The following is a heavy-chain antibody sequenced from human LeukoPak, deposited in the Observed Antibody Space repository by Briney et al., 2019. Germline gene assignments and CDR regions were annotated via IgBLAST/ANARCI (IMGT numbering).Heavy chain of an antibody. J-gene: IGHJ6*02. CDR2: ISAYNGNT. CDR1: GYTFTSYG. V-gene: IGHV1-18*01. D-gene: IGHD6-13*01. Sequence: ASVKVSCKASGYTFTSYGISWVRQAPGQGLEWMGWISAYNGNTNYAQKLQGRVTMTTDTSTSTAYMELRSLRSDDTAVYYCARDQEGRAAAGNFNYYYYGVDVWGQGTTVTVSS. CDR3: ARDQEGRAAAGNFNYYYYGVDV.